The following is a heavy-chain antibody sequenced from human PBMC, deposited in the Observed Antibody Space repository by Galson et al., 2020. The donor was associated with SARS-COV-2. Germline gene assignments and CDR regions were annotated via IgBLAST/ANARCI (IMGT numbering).Heavy chain of an antibody. D-gene: IGHD6-13*01. J-gene: IGHJ4*02. CDR1: GFAFSDYA. CDR2: ISPNGGTS. Sequence: GGSLRLSGAASGFAFSDYARHWVRQAPGKGQEYVSAISPNGGTSFYADSVKDRFTISRDNSRNMFYLQMTALTLEDTGLYYCLSYSSTRQNHWGQGALVTVSS. V-gene: IGHV3-64D*06. CDR3: LSYSSTRQNH.